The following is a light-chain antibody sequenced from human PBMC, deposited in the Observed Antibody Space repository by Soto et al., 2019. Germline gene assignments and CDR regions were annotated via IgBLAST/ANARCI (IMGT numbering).Light chain of an antibody. J-gene: IGKJ1*01. Sequence: EIWLTQSPGTLSLSPGERATLSCRASQSVSSANLVWYQQKPGQAPRLLIYATSSRATGIPERFSGSGSGTDFTLTISRLEPDDFAVYYCQQHDGSPKTFGQGTKVEIK. CDR1: QSVSSAN. CDR2: ATS. CDR3: QQHDGSPKT. V-gene: IGKV3-20*01.